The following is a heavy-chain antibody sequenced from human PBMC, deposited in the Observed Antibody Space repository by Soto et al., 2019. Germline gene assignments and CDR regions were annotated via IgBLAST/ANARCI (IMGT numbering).Heavy chain of an antibody. J-gene: IGHJ4*02. D-gene: IGHD2-21*02. Sequence: GGSLRLSCAASGFTFNTYAMTWVRHSAGKGLEWVSSIDDTGNSRYYADSVRGRFTVSRDNSKNTLYLQMKSLGAEDTAVYYCERAQVGVTGFLDYCGQGSLVTVSS. V-gene: IGHV3-23*01. CDR2: IDDTGNSR. CDR1: GFTFNTYA. CDR3: ERAQVGVTGFLDY.